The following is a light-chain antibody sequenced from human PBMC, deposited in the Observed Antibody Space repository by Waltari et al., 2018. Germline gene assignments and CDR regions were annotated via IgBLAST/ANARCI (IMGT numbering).Light chain of an antibody. CDR1: NSNIGAGYD. CDR3: HCYDSSLSASV. J-gene: IGLJ3*02. Sequence: QSVLTQPPSVSGAPGQRVTISCTGSNSNIGAGYDVPWYQQRQGRAPKLLVYASIERPSGVPGRFSDSKSGMSASLAITGLQAEDEATYYCHCYDSSLSASVFGGGTKVTVL. CDR2: ASI. V-gene: IGLV1-40*01.